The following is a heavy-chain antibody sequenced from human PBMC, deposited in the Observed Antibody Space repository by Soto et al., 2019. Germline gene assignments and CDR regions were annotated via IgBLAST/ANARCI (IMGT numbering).Heavy chain of an antibody. D-gene: IGHD3-22*01. J-gene: IGHJ4*02. CDR1: GLTLSSYW. CDR2: IKEDGGKT. V-gene: IGHV3-7*04. Sequence: EVQLVESGGGLVQPGGSLRLSCVASGLTLSSYWMSWVRQAPGKGLEWVANIKEDGGKTYYVDSVKGRFTISRDNAKNSVYLQMNSLRVEDTAVYYCSRDYYGPGPDWGQGTLVIGSS. CDR3: SRDYYGPGPD.